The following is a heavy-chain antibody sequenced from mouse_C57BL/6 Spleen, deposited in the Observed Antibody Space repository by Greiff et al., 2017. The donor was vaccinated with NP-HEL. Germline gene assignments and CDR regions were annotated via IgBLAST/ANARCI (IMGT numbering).Heavy chain of an antibody. V-gene: IGHV14-3*01. Sequence: VQLQQSVAELVRPGASVKLSCTASGFNIKNTYMHWVKQRHEQGLEWIGRIDPANGNTKYAPKFQGKATITADTSSNTAYLQLSGLTSEDTAIDYVARRSPLGRYYGVWGTGTTVTVSS. CDR1: GFNIKNTY. J-gene: IGHJ1*03. CDR2: IDPANGNT. CDR3: ARRSPLGRYYGV.